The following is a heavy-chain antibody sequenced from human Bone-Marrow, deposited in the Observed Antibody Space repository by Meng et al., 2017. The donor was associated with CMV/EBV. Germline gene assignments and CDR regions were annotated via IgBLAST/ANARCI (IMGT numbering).Heavy chain of an antibody. J-gene: IGHJ5*02. Sequence: GGSLRLSCAASGFTFSSYGMHWVRQAPGKGLEWVAVIWYDGSNKFYADSVKGRFTISRDNSKNTLYLQMNSLRAEDTAVYYCAKGLEWFDPWGQGTLVTVSS. CDR1: GFTFSSYG. CDR3: AKGLEWFDP. V-gene: IGHV3-33*06. CDR2: IWYDGSNK. D-gene: IGHD3-16*01.